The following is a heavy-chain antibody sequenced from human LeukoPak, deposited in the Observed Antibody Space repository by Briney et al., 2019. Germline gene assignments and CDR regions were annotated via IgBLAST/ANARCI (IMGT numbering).Heavy chain of an antibody. V-gene: IGHV3-66*01. D-gene: IGHD1-26*01. J-gene: IGHJ4*02. CDR3: TRVPRGSSLDKYYFDY. CDR2: IYSGGST. CDR1: GFTVSSNY. Sequence: GGSLRLSCAASGFTVSSNYMSWVRQAPGKGLEWVSVIYSGGSTYYADSVKGRFTISRDNSKNTLYLQMNSLRAEDTAVYYCTRVPRGSSLDKYYFDYWGQGTLVTVSS.